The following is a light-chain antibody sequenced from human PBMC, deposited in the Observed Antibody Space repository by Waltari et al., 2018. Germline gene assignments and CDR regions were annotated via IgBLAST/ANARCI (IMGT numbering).Light chain of an antibody. CDR1: KLGDRY. CDR3: QAWDSRSWV. V-gene: IGLV3-1*01. J-gene: IGLJ3*02. Sequence: SFELTQPPSVSVSSGQPASITCPGDKLGDRYTSWYQQRSGRSPVLILYQDNKRPSGIPGRFSGSNSGDTATLTISGTQASDEADYYCQAWDSRSWVFGTGTTLTVL. CDR2: QDN.